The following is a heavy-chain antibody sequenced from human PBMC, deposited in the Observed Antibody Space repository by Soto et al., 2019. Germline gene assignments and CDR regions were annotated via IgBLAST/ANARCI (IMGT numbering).Heavy chain of an antibody. CDR3: ARTVVPAAIHPFDY. D-gene: IGHD2-2*01. CDR1: GYTFTGYY. J-gene: IGHJ4*02. Sequence: ASVKVSCKASGYTFTGYYMHWVRQAPGQGLEWMGWINPNSGGTNYAQKFQGRVTMTRDTSISTAYMELSRLRSDDTAVYYCARTVVPAAIHPFDYWGQGTLATVSS. V-gene: IGHV1-2*02. CDR2: INPNSGGT.